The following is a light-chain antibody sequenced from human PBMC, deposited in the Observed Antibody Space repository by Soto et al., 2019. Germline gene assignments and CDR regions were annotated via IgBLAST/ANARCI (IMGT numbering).Light chain of an antibody. Sequence: EVVLTQSPVTLALSPGDGATLSCRTSHSVDSYLAWYQQKPGQAPRLLIYDASNRATGIPARFSGSGSGTDFTLTISSLEPEDFAVYYCQQRKYWPPLTFGGGTKVELK. V-gene: IGKV3-11*01. J-gene: IGKJ4*01. CDR1: HSVDSY. CDR2: DAS. CDR3: QQRKYWPPLT.